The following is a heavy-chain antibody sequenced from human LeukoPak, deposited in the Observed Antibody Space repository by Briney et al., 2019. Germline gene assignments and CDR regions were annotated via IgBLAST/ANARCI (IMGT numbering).Heavy chain of an antibody. J-gene: IGHJ4*02. Sequence: SETLSLTCTVSGGSISSGDYYWSWIRQPPGKGLEWIGYIYYSGSTYYNPSLKSRVTISVDTSKNQFSLKLSSVTAADTAVYYCARADFWRTFDYWGQGTLVTVSS. D-gene: IGHD3-3*01. CDR1: GGSISSGDYY. CDR3: ARADFWRTFDY. V-gene: IGHV4-30-4*08. CDR2: IYYSGST.